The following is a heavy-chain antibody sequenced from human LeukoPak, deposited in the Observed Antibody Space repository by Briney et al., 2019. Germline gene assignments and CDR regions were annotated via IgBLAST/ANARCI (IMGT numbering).Heavy chain of an antibody. CDR1: GYTLTELS. Sequence: ASVKVSCKVSGYTLTELSMHWVRQAPGQGLEWMGIINPSGGSTSYAQKFQGRVIMTRDMSTSTVYMELSSLRSEDTAVYYCAREGGSYCSSTSCYLDYYYYYMDVWGKGTTVTVSS. V-gene: IGHV1-46*01. CDR3: AREGGSYCSSTSCYLDYYYYYMDV. J-gene: IGHJ6*03. D-gene: IGHD2-2*01. CDR2: INPSGGST.